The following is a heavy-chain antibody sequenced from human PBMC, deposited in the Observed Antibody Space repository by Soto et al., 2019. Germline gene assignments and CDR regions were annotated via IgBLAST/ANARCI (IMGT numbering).Heavy chain of an antibody. CDR2: SKTDNGDT. Sequence: QVQLVQSGAEVKKPGASVRLSCKPSGYTFATFGITWVRQAPGQGLEWMGWSKTDNGDTNYAKNFQGRVTMTTDKATNTAYMEQSSLRYADTGVYYSAQLFTADGTGVIDKCGQGAPVTVSS. J-gene: IGHJ4*02. CDR3: AQLFTADGTGVIDK. D-gene: IGHD6-13*01. CDR1: GYTFATFG. V-gene: IGHV1-18*01.